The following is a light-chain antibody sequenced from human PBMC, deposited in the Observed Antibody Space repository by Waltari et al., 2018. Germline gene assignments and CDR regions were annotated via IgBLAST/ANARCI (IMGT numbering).Light chain of an antibody. J-gene: IGLJ1*01. V-gene: IGLV1-44*01. CDR1: SSNMGSNT. CDR2: SNN. Sequence: QSVLTQPPSASGTPGQRVTISCSGSSSNMGSNTVNWYQQLPGTAPKLLIYSNNQRPSGVPDRFSGSKSGTSASLAISGLQSEDEADYYCAAWDDSLNGRVFGTGTKVTVL. CDR3: AAWDDSLNGRV.